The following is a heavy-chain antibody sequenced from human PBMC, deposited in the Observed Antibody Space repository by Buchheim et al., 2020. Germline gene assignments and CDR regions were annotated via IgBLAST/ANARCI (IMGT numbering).Heavy chain of an antibody. CDR2: ISISGDRT. J-gene: IGHJ4*02. V-gene: IGHV3-23*01. CDR1: GFTFSNAA. Sequence: EVQLLQSGGGLVQPGGSLRLSCAVSGFTFSNAAMSWVRQAPGKGLEYVSGISISGDRTYYTDSVRGRFTISRANSKNTVYLQMNSLTTEDTAIYYCAKEEVPNDYWGQGTL. CDR3: AKEEVPNDY.